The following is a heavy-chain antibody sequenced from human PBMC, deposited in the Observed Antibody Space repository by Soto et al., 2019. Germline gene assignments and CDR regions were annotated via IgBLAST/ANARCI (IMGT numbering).Heavy chain of an antibody. Sequence: EVQLVQSGAEMKKPGESLKISCKGSGYSFTDYWIGWLRQMPGKGLEWMGVIYPGDSDTTYSPTFQGLVTISVDKSISTAYLQWSSLKAADTAKYYCAGRMAARFGDYYYGMDVWGQGTAVTVSS. V-gene: IGHV5-51*01. CDR1: GYSFTDYW. CDR3: AGRMAARFGDYYYGMDV. J-gene: IGHJ6*02. D-gene: IGHD6-6*01. CDR2: IYPGDSDT.